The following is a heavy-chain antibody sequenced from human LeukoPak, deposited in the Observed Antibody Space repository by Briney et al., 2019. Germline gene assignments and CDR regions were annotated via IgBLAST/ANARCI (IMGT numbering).Heavy chain of an antibody. CDR2: INPNSGGT. Sequence: ASVKVSCKASEYTFTGYYMHWVRQAPGQGLEWMGWINPNSGGTNYAQKFQGRVTMTRDTSISTAYMELSRLRSDDTAVYYCAREVGAADCFDYWGQGTLVTVSS. CDR3: AREVGAADCFDY. D-gene: IGHD2-15*01. J-gene: IGHJ4*02. CDR1: EYTFTGYY. V-gene: IGHV1-2*02.